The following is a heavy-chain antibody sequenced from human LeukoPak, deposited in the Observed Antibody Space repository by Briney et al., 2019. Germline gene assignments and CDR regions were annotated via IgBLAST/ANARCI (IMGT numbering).Heavy chain of an antibody. D-gene: IGHD5-18*01. J-gene: IGHJ5*02. CDR2: MYYSVTT. Sequence: PSETLSLTCAVYGGSFSGYYWGWIRQPPGKGLEWIGSMYYSVTTYYNPSLQSRVTISGDTSKNQFSLRLTSVTAADTAVYYCVTLDTTMFSFFDPWGQGTLVTVSS. V-gene: IGHV4-59*05. CDR3: VTLDTTMFSFFDP. CDR1: GGSFSGYY.